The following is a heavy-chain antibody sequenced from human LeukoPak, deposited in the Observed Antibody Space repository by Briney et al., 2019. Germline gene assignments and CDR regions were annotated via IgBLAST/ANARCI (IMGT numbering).Heavy chain of an antibody. D-gene: IGHD4-11*01. J-gene: IGHJ6*03. V-gene: IGHV1-69*13. CDR1: GGTFSSYA. CDR2: IIPIFGTA. Sequence: ASVKVSCKASGGTFSSYAISWVRQAPGQGLEWMGGIIPIFGTANYAQKFQGRVTITADESTSTAYMELSSLRSEDTAVYYCARVGGSNPYYHYYYYMDVWGKGTTVTVSS. CDR3: ARVGGSNPYYHYYYYMDV.